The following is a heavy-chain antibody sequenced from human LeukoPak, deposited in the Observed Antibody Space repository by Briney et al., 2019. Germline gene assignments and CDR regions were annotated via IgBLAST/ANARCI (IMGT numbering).Heavy chain of an antibody. D-gene: IGHD3-22*01. Sequence: PSETLSLTCTVSGVSITSYSHNYDWIRQPPGKGLEWIGGFHFSGAINYNPSLKSRVTIFVDTSKKQISLKLNFVTAADTAVYYCARRYEGSGYAYDYWGQGILVTVSS. CDR2: FHFSGAI. CDR3: ARRYEGSGYAYDY. J-gene: IGHJ4*02. CDR1: GVSITSYSHN. V-gene: IGHV4-39*01.